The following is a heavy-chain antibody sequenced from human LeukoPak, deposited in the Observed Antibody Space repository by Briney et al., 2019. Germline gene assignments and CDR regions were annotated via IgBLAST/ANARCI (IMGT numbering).Heavy chain of an antibody. J-gene: IGHJ4*02. CDR3: ASEGPLPAAMGSSDY. CDR1: GGTFSSYA. D-gene: IGHD2-2*01. V-gene: IGHV1-69*13. Sequence: SVKVSCKASGGTFSSYAISWVRQAPGQGLEWMGGIIPIFGTANYAQKFQGRVTITADESTSTAYMELSSLRSEDTAVYYCASEGPLPAAMGSSDYWGQGTLVTVSS. CDR2: IIPIFGTA.